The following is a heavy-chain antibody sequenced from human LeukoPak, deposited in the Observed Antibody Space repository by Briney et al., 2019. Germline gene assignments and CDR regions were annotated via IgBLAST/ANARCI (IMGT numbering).Heavy chain of an antibody. V-gene: IGHV4-39*07. CDR2: IYYSGST. CDR3: ARSSSSGWGFRFDP. J-gene: IGHJ5*02. D-gene: IGHD6-19*01. CDR1: GGSISSSSYY. Sequence: SETLSLTCTVSGGSISSSSYYWGWIRQPPGKGLEWIGSIYYSGSTYYNPSLKSRVTISVDTSENQFSLKLSSVTAAGTAMYYCARSSSSGWGFRFDPWGQGTLVTVSS.